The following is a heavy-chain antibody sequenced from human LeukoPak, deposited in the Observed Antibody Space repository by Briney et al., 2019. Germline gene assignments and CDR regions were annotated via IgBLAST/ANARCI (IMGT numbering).Heavy chain of an antibody. CDR3: ARASGGHGDPFDY. D-gene: IGHD4-17*01. CDR2: FYYSGST. J-gene: IGHJ4*02. V-gene: IGHV4-59*01. CDR1: GGSFSGYY. Sequence: PSETLSLTCAVYGGSFSGYYWSWIRQPPGKGLEWVGYFYYSGSTNYNPSLKSRVTISIDTSKNQFSLKLRSVTAADTAVYYCARASGGHGDPFDYWGQGTLVTVSS.